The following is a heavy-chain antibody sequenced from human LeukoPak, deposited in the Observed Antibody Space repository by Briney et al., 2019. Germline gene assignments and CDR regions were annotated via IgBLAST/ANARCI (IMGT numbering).Heavy chain of an antibody. Sequence: SETLSLTCAVYGGSFSGYYWSWIRQPPGKGLEWIGEINHSGSTNYNPSLKSRVTISVDTSKNHFSLMLSSVTAADTAVYYCARGPREGAIGFDYWGQGTLVTVSS. CDR3: ARGPREGAIGFDY. D-gene: IGHD1-26*01. CDR1: GGSFSGYY. CDR2: INHSGST. V-gene: IGHV4-34*01. J-gene: IGHJ4*02.